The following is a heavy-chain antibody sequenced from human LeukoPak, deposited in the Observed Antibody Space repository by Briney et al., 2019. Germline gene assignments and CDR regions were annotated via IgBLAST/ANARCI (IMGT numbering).Heavy chain of an antibody. V-gene: IGHV3-7*03. D-gene: IGHD6-19*01. CDR1: ELRFSIYW. CDR3: ATDIGWFRFDP. Sequence: PGGSLRLSCAASELRFSIYWMSWVRQAPGKGLEWVANIKQDGSERSYVDSVKGRFTISRVNAKNSLYLQMNSLRAEDTAVYYCATDIGWFRFDPWGQGTLVTVSS. J-gene: IGHJ5*02. CDR2: IKQDGSER.